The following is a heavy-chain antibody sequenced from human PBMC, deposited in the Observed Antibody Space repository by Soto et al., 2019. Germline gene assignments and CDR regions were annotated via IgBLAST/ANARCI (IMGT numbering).Heavy chain of an antibody. CDR1: GFTFSSYS. J-gene: IGHJ6*02. CDR2: ISSSSSYI. V-gene: IGHV3-21*01. D-gene: IGHD3-3*01. CDR3: ARGVNTIFGVVINYYYYGMDV. Sequence: GGSLRLSCAASGFTFSSYSMNWVRQAPGKGLEWVSSISSSSSYIYYADSVKGRFTISRDNAKNSLYLQMNSLRAEDTAVYYCARGVNTIFGVVINYYYYGMDVWGQGTTVTSP.